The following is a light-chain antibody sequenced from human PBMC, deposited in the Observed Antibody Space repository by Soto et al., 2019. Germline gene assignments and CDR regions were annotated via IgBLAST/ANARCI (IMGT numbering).Light chain of an antibody. J-gene: IGKJ5*01. Sequence: DIVLMQSPGTLSLSPGERATLSCRASQTLRRTYIAWYQQKPGQAPRVLIYGASKRGTGIPDRFSGSGSGTDFSLTISRLEPEDFAVYYCQQYGTPRSVTFGQGTRLEI. CDR2: GAS. CDR3: QQYGTPRSVT. CDR1: QTLRRTY. V-gene: IGKV3-20*01.